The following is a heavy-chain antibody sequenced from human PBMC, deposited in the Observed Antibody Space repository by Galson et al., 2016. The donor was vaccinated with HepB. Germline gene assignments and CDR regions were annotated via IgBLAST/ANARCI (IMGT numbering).Heavy chain of an antibody. D-gene: IGHD6-13*01. J-gene: IGHJ4*02. Sequence: SLRLSCAASGFPFSNYAMAWVRQAPGKGPEWLSLITASADTTYYGDSAQGRFTISRDNSKTTVYLQMNSLRAEDTAVYYCAKCDIAGPERAFDSWGRGTLLTVSS. CDR1: GFPFSNYA. CDR3: AKCDIAGPERAFDS. CDR2: ITASADTT. V-gene: IGHV3-23*01.